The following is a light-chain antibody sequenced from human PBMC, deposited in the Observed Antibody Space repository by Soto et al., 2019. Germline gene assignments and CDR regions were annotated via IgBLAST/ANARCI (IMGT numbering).Light chain of an antibody. V-gene: IGLV2-14*03. CDR3: STYTNSNTLV. CDR2: DVT. J-gene: IGLJ2*01. Sequence: QSALTQPASVSGSPGQSITSSCTGTTSDVGGYNHVSWYQQHPGKAPKLMSYDVTNRPSGVSNRCSGSKSGHTASLTISGLQAEDEAAYYCSTYTNSNTLVFGGGTKLTVL. CDR1: TSDVGGYNH.